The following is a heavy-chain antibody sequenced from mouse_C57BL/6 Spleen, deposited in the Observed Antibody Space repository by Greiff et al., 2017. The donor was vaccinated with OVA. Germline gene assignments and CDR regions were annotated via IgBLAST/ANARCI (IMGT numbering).Heavy chain of an antibody. D-gene: IGHD2-4*01. CDR1: GFNIKDYY. CDR3: SRYDYDRNFDY. Sequence: EVQLQQSGAELVTPGASVKLSCTASGFNIKDYYMHWVKQRTEQGLEWIGRIDPEDGETKYAPKFQGKATITADTSSNTDYLQLRSLTSEDTAFDYCSRYDYDRNFDYWGQGTTLTVAS. J-gene: IGHJ2*01. V-gene: IGHV14-2*01. CDR2: IDPEDGET.